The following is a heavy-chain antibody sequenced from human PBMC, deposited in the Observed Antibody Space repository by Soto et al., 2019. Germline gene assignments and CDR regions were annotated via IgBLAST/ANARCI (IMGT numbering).Heavy chain of an antibody. CDR1: GFTFSSYW. D-gene: IGHD3-16*02. V-gene: IGHV3-7*01. J-gene: IGHJ4*02. Sequence: EVQLVESGGGLVQPGGSLRLSCAASGFTFSSYWMSWVRQAPGKGLEWVANIKQDGSEKYYVDSVKGRFTISRDNAKNSLYLQMNSLRAEDTAVYYCARVGYDYIWGSYRYTGIFDYWGQGTLVTVSS. CDR3: ARVGYDYIWGSYRYTGIFDY. CDR2: IKQDGSEK.